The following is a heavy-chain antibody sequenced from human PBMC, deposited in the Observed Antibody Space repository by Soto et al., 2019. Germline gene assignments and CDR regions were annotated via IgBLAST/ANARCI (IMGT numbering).Heavy chain of an antibody. CDR1: GFTFSSYE. CDR3: ARGNSPVNVY. CDR2: ITSSGSTI. D-gene: IGHD3-16*02. J-gene: IGHJ4*02. V-gene: IGHV3-48*03. Sequence: PGGSLRLSCAASGFTFSSYEMNWVRQAPGKGLEWISYITSSGSTIYHADSVKGRFTISRDNAKNSLYLQMNSLRAEDTAVYYCARGNSPVNVYWGQGTLVTVSS.